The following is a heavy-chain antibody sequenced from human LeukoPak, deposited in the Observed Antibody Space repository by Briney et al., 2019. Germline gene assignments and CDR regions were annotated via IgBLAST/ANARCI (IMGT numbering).Heavy chain of an antibody. CDR2: FDPEEAKM. Sequence: GASVKVSCKVSGNSLSELSIQWVRPAPGKGLACMGGFDPEEAKMVYAQNFQGRVTMTEDTSTQTAYMELSGLRSDDTAVYYCATRSGDFWSGFVNWGQGTLVSVSS. V-gene: IGHV1-24*01. J-gene: IGHJ4*02. CDR3: ATRSGDFWSGFVN. CDR1: GNSLSELS. D-gene: IGHD3-3*01.